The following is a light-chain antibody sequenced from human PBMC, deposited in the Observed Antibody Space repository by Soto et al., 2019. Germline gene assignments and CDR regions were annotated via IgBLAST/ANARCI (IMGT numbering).Light chain of an antibody. CDR2: GAS. Sequence: EIVLTQSPGTLSLSPGERATLSCRASQSVSNNYLAWYQQKPGLAPRLLIYGASSRASGIPARFSGSGSGTDFTLTISGLEPEDFAVYYCQQYGSSRWTFGQGTKVDIK. V-gene: IGKV3-20*01. J-gene: IGKJ1*01. CDR3: QQYGSSRWT. CDR1: QSVSNNY.